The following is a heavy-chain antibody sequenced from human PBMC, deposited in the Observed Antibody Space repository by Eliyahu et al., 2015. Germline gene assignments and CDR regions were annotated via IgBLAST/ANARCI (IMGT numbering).Heavy chain of an antibody. V-gene: IGHV3-33*01. CDR1: GFXXSSCG. D-gene: IGHD3-22*01. Sequence: QVQLVESGGGVVQPGRSLXLSCPASGFXXSSCGRHWVRQAPGKGLEWVAVIWYDGSNKYYADSVKGRFTISRDNSKNTLYLQMNSLRAEDTAVYYCARDSYYYDSSGSYYWGQGTLVTVSS. CDR3: ARDSYYYDSSGSYY. J-gene: IGHJ4*02. CDR2: IWYDGSNK.